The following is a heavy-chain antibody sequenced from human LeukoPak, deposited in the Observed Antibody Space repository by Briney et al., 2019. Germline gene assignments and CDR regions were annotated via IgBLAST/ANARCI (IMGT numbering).Heavy chain of an antibody. D-gene: IGHD2-2*02. CDR3: ARVPRPCSSTSCYMRYYYYYGMDV. CDR1: GFTFSSYA. V-gene: IGHV3-30-3*01. J-gene: IGHJ6*02. Sequence: PGGSLRLSCAASGFTFSSYAMHWVRQAPGKGLEWVAVISYDGSNKYYADSVKGRFTISRDNSKNTLYLQMNSLRAEDTAVYYCARVPRPCSSTSCYMRYYYYYGMDVRGQGTTVTVSS. CDR2: ISYDGSNK.